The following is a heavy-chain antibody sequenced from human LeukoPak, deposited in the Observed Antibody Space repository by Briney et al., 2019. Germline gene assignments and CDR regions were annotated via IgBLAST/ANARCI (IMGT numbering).Heavy chain of an antibody. D-gene: IGHD3-10*01. CDR2: IYYSGST. V-gene: IGHV4-39*01. CDR1: GGSISSNSYY. Sequence: SSETLSLTCTVSGGSISSNSYYWGWIRQPPGKGLEWIGSIYYSGSTYYNPSLKSRVTISVDTSKNQFSLKLSSVTAADTAVYYCARNRYYYGSGNYGVPNWFDPWGQGTLVTVSS. J-gene: IGHJ5*02. CDR3: ARNRYYYGSGNYGVPNWFDP.